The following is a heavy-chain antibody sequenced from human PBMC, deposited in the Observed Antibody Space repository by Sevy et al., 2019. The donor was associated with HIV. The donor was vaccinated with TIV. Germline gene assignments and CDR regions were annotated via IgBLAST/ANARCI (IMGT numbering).Heavy chain of an antibody. CDR3: ARGDYYGSLYYFDY. CDR2: ISSGSSYI. Sequence: GGSLRLSCAASGFTFSNYFINWVRQAPGKGLEWVSSISSGSSYIFYADSVKGRFTISRDNAKNSLYLHTNGLRAEDTAVYYCARGDYYGSLYYFDYWGPGTLVTVSS. V-gene: IGHV3-21*01. J-gene: IGHJ4*02. CDR1: GFTFSNYF. D-gene: IGHD3-10*01.